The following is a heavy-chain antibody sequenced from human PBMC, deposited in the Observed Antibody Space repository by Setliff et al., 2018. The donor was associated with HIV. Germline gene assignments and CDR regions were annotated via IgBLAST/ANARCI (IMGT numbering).Heavy chain of an antibody. CDR3: ARGRTQWPNYNYFDP. CDR2: IHHSGGT. V-gene: IGHV4-59*08. CDR1: YGSISGHY. J-gene: IGHJ5*02. Sequence: PSETLSLTCTVSYGSISGHYWTWIRQPPGKGLEWIGYIHHSGGTQYNPSLMSRLTMSVDTSKSQFSLKLSSLTAADTAVYYCARGRTQWPNYNYFDPWGLGTLVTVSS. D-gene: IGHD6-19*01.